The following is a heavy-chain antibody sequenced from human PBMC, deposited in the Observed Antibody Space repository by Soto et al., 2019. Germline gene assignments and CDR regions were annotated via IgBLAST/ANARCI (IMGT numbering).Heavy chain of an antibody. CDR2: SFSAGGA. D-gene: IGHD3-3*01. J-gene: IGHJ4*02. Sequence: QVTLRESGPVLVKPTETLTLTCSVSGFSLDNAGMGVSWIRQPPGKALEWLAHSFSAGGASYSTSLRSRLTITKDTPNSQVVLTMTNMHPVDTATYYCARILEAVSIIEYYFDYWGPGTLVTVSS. CDR1: GFSLDNAGMG. V-gene: IGHV2-26*01. CDR3: ARILEAVSIIEYYFDY.